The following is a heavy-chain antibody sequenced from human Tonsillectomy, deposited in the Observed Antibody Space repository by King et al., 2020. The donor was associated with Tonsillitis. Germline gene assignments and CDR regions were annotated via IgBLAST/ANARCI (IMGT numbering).Heavy chain of an antibody. CDR1: GFTFSNAW. CDR3: TTLVIAMRLHWERYFDH. J-gene: IGHJ4*02. V-gene: IGHV3-15*01. D-gene: IGHD3-16*02. CDR2: IKMKSDGETV. Sequence: QLVQSGGGLVEPGGSLRLSCVGSGFTFSNAWMSWVRQVPGKGLEWIGRIKMKSDGETVNYAAPVKGRFTISREDSNNTLYLQMHSLKPDDTTIFYFTTLVIAMRLHWERYFDHWGQGSLVTVSS.